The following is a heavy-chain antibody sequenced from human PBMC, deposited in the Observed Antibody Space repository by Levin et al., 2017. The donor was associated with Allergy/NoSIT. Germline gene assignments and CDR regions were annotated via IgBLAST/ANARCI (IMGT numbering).Heavy chain of an antibody. Sequence: GESLKISCAASGFTFSSYSMNWVRQAPGKGLEWVSSISSSSSYIYYADSVKGRFTISRDNAKNSLYLQMNSLRAEDTAVYYCARDGPVDYGDDGGFDYWGQGTLVTVSS. V-gene: IGHV3-21*01. CDR2: ISSSSSYI. CDR1: GFTFSSYS. D-gene: IGHD4-17*01. CDR3: ARDGPVDYGDDGGFDY. J-gene: IGHJ4*02.